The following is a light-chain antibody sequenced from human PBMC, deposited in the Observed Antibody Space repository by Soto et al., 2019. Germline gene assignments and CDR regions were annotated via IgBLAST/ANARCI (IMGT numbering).Light chain of an antibody. CDR2: AAS. J-gene: IGKJ2*01. CDR3: QQSYSTPYT. Sequence: DIQMTQSPSSLSASVGDRVTITCRASQSIRNYLNWYQQKPGKAPKLLIYAASSLQSGVPLRFSGSGSGTDFTLTINSLQPEDFATYYCQQSYSTPYTFGQGTKLEIK. CDR1: QSIRNY. V-gene: IGKV1-39*01.